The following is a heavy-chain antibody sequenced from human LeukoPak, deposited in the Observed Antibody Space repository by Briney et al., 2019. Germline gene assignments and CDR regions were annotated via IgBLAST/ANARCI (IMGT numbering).Heavy chain of an antibody. Sequence: GASVKVSCKASGYTFTSYGISWVRQAPGQGLEWMGWISAYNGNTNYAQKLQGRVTMTTDTSTSTAYMELRSLRSEDTAVYYCARMPIDPSLALNWFDPWGQGALVTVSS. J-gene: IGHJ5*02. CDR3: ARMPIDPSLALNWFDP. D-gene: IGHD2-2*01. CDR1: GYTFTSYG. CDR2: ISAYNGNT. V-gene: IGHV1-18*01.